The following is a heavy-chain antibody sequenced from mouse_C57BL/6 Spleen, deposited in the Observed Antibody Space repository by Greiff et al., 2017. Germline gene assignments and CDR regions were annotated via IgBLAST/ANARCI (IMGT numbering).Heavy chain of an antibody. CDR1: GYSITSGYY. Sequence: DVKLVESGPGLVKPSQSLSLTCSVTGYSITSGYYWNWIRQFPGNKLEWMGYISYDGSNNYNPSLKNRISITRDTSKNQFFLKLNSVTTEDTATYYCARESDYDRTAWFAYWGQGTLVTVSA. CDR2: ISYDGSN. D-gene: IGHD2-4*01. J-gene: IGHJ3*01. V-gene: IGHV3-6*01. CDR3: ARESDYDRTAWFAY.